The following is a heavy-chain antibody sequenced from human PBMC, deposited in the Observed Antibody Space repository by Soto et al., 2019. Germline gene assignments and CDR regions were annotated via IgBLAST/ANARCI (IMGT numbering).Heavy chain of an antibody. CDR1: GGSISSSSYY. CDR3: ARGALDYGDRANWFDP. Sequence: SETLSLTCTVSGGSISSSSYYWSWIRQPPGKGLEWIGEINHSGSTNYNPSLKSRVTISVDTPKNQFSLKLSSVTAADTAVYYCARGALDYGDRANWFDPWGQGTLVTVSS. D-gene: IGHD4-17*01. J-gene: IGHJ5*02. CDR2: INHSGST. V-gene: IGHV4-39*07.